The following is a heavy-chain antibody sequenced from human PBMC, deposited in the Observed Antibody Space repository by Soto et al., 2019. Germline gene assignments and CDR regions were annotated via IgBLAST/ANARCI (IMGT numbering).Heavy chain of an antibody. CDR3: ARSSYGYWTLVGAHFDY. CDR2: ISYDGSNK. CDR1: GFTFSSYA. Sequence: QVQLVESGGGVVQPGRSLRLSCAASGFTFSSYAMHWVRQAPGKGLEWVAVISYDGSNKYYADSVKGRFTISRDNSKNTLYLQMNSLRAEDTAVYYCARSSYGYWTLVGAHFDYWGQGTLVTVSS. D-gene: IGHD5-18*01. J-gene: IGHJ4*02. V-gene: IGHV3-30-3*01.